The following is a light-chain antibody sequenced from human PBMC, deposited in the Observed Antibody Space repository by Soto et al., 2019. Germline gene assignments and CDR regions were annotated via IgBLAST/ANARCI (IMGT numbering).Light chain of an antibody. Sequence: DIQMTQSPSTLSASVGDRVTITCRASQSISSWLAWYQQKPGKAPKLLIYKGSSLERGVPSRFSGSGSGTEFTLTISSLQPDAFANYYCQQYNSYSTFGQGTKVEIK. CDR1: QSISSW. CDR2: KGS. J-gene: IGKJ1*01. CDR3: QQYNSYST. V-gene: IGKV1-5*03.